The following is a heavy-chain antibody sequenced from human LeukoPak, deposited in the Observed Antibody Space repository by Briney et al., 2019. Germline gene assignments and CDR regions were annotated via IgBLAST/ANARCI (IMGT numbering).Heavy chain of an antibody. J-gene: IGHJ4*02. CDR1: GFTVSSNY. Sequence: GSLRLSCAASGFTVSSNYMSWVRQAPGKGLEWVSVISGSGGSTYYADSVKGRFTISRDNPKDTLFLQMNSLRTEDTAVYYCAKRSNFWTGYLDYWGQGTLVTVSS. CDR3: AKRSNFWTGYLDY. V-gene: IGHV3-23*01. CDR2: ISGSGGST. D-gene: IGHD3/OR15-3a*01.